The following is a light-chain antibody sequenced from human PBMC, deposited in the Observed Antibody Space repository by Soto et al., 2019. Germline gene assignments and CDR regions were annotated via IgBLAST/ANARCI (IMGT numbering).Light chain of an antibody. Sequence: QSVLTQPPSVSAAPGQTVTISCSGSSSNIGNNYVSWYQQLPGTAPKLLIYENNKRPSGIPDRFSGSKSGTSATLGITGLQTGDEADYYCGTLDSSLSAWVFGGGTKLTVL. CDR2: ENN. J-gene: IGLJ3*02. CDR3: GTLDSSLSAWV. CDR1: SSNIGNNY. V-gene: IGLV1-51*02.